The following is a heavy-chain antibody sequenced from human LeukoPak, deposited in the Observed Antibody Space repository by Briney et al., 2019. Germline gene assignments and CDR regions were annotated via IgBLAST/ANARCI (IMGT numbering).Heavy chain of an antibody. CDR1: GYSFTTYW. Sequence: GESLKISCKGSGYSFTTYWVGWLRQMPGKGLEWMGTIYPGDSDTRYSPSFQGQVTISADKSISTAYLQWSSLKASDTAMYYCARSVFDILTGPYDYWGQGTLVTVSS. CDR3: ARSVFDILTGPYDY. CDR2: IYPGDSDT. D-gene: IGHD3-9*01. V-gene: IGHV5-51*01. J-gene: IGHJ4*02.